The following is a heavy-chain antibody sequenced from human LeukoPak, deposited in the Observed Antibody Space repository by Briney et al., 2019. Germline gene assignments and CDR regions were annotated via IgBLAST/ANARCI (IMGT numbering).Heavy chain of an antibody. V-gene: IGHV3-30-3*01. Sequence: PGRSLRLSCAASGFTFSSYAMHWVRQAPGKGLEWAAVISYDGSNKYYADSVKGRFTISRDNSKNTLYLQMNSLRAEDTAVYYCAREDIVGATSYFDYWGQGTLVTVSS. J-gene: IGHJ4*02. CDR2: ISYDGSNK. D-gene: IGHD1-26*01. CDR1: GFTFSSYA. CDR3: AREDIVGATSYFDY.